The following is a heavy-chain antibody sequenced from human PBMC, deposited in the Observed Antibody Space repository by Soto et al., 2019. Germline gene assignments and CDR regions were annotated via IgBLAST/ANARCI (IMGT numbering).Heavy chain of an antibody. CDR1: GCTFSNAW. CDR2: IKSKTDGGTT. CDR3: TTDVTMNYSYYYGMDV. J-gene: IGHJ6*02. V-gene: IGHV3-15*01. D-gene: IGHD3-22*01. Sequence: WGSLRLSCAASGCTFSNAWMSWVRQAPGKRLQWVGRIKSKTDGGTTDYAAPVKGRFTISRDHSNNTLYLQMNSLNTEVTAVSSCTTDVTMNYSYYYGMDVCGQGTTVTVSS.